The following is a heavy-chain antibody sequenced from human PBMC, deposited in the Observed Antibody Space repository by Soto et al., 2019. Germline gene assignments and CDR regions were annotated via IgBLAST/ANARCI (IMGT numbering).Heavy chain of an antibody. J-gene: IGHJ3*02. CDR1: GFTFSSYG. D-gene: IGHD3-9*01. CDR2: ISYDGSNK. Sequence: PRLSCAASGFTFSSYGMHWVRQAPGKGLEWVAVISYDGSNKCYADSVKGRFTISRDNSKNTLYLQMNSLRAEDTAVYYCAKLRDWLLPYDAFDIWGQGTMVTVSS. CDR3: AKLRDWLLPYDAFDI. V-gene: IGHV3-30*18.